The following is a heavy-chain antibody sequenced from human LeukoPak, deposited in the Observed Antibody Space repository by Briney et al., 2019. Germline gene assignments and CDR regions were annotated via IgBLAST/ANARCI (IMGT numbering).Heavy chain of an antibody. CDR3: AKDRAPQRIVVAVDY. CDR1: GFTFSSYG. J-gene: IGHJ4*02. D-gene: IGHD3-22*01. CDR2: ISYDGSNK. V-gene: IGHV3-30*18. Sequence: GGSLRLSCAASGFTFSSYGMHWVRQAPGKGLEWVAVISYDGSNKYYADSVKGRFTISRDNSKNTLYLQMNSLRAEDTAVYYCAKDRAPQRIVVAVDYWGQGTLVTVSS.